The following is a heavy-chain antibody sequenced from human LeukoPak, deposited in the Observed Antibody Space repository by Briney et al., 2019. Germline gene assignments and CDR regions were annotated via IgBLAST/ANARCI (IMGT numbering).Heavy chain of an antibody. D-gene: IGHD3-22*01. J-gene: IGHJ4*02. CDR2: ISGSGGST. V-gene: IGHV3-23*01. CDR1: GFTFSSYA. Sequence: GGSLRLSCAASGFTFSSYAMSWVRQAPGKGLEWVSAISGSGGSTYCADSVKGRFTISRDNSKNTLYLQMNSLRAEDTAVYYCARGGYYYPFDYWGQGTLVTVSS. CDR3: ARGGYYYPFDY.